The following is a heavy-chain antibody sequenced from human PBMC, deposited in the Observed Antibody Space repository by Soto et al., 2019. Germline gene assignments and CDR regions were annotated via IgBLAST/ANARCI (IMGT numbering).Heavy chain of an antibody. D-gene: IGHD1-26*01. CDR2: ISYDGSNK. CDR3: ARERQVYSGSYYRAFDI. V-gene: IGHV3-30-3*01. J-gene: IGHJ3*02. Sequence: QVQLVESGGGVVQPGRSLRLSCAASGFTFSSYAMHWVRQAPGKGLEWVAVISYDGSNKYYADSVKGRFTISRDNSKNTLYLQMNSLRAEDTAVYYCARERQVYSGSYYRAFDIWGQGTMVTVSS. CDR1: GFTFSSYA.